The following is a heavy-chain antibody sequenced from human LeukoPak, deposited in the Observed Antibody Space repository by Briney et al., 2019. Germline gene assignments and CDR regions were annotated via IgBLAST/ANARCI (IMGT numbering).Heavy chain of an antibody. CDR2: IIPILGIA. Sequence: SVKVSCKASGGTFSSYAISWVRQAPGQGLEWMGRIIPILGIANYAQKFQGRVTITADKSTSTAYMELSSLRSEDTAVYYCARAKGYCSGGSCYYFDYWGQGTLVTVSS. D-gene: IGHD2-15*01. CDR1: GGTFSSYA. J-gene: IGHJ4*02. CDR3: ARAKGYCSGGSCYYFDY. V-gene: IGHV1-69*04.